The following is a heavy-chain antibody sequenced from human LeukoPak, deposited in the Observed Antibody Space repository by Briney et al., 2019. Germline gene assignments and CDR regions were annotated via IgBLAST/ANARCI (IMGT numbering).Heavy chain of an antibody. Sequence: GGSLRLSCAASGFTFSSYSMNWVRQAPGKGLEWVSYISSSSSTIYYADSVKGRFTISRDNAKNSLYLQMNSLRDEDTAVYYCARDGSTNILTGYYRYNWFDPWGQGTLVTVSS. V-gene: IGHV3-48*02. CDR1: GFTFSSYS. CDR2: ISSSSSTI. D-gene: IGHD3-9*01. J-gene: IGHJ5*02. CDR3: ARDGSTNILTGYYRYNWFDP.